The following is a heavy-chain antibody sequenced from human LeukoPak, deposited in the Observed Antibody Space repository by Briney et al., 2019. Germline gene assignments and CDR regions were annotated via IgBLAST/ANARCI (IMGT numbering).Heavy chain of an antibody. V-gene: IGHV3-23*01. J-gene: IGHJ3*02. CDR1: GFTFNTYA. CDR3: AKDREMYFYDSSGYRDAFHI. Sequence: GGSLRLSCAASGFTFNTYAMSWVRQAPGKGLEWVSSISGTGGGTYYADSVKGRFTISRDNSHKTLYLQMNSLRAEDTAVYYCAKDREMYFYDSSGYRDAFHIWGQGTKVTVSS. CDR2: ISGTGGGT. D-gene: IGHD3-22*01.